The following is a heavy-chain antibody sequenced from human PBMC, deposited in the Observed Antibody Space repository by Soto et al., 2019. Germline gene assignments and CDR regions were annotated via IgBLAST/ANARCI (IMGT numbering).Heavy chain of an antibody. CDR2: ITWDGGST. V-gene: IGHV3-43*01. CDR1: GFTFNDHT. J-gene: IGHJ4*02. CDR3: AKEKFRTFDY. Sequence: PGGSLRLSCAASGFTFNDHTMHWVRQVPGRGLEWVSLITWDGGSTFYADSVKGRFTISRDNSKNFVYLQMNSLRTEDTAFYYCAKEKFRTFDYWGQGALVTVSS. D-gene: IGHD2-21*01.